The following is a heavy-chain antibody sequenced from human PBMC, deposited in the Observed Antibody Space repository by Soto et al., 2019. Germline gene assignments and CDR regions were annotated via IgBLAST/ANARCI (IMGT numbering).Heavy chain of an antibody. D-gene: IGHD4-17*01. J-gene: IGHJ6*02. V-gene: IGHV3-21*01. CDR2: IRSSSSYI. Sequence: EVQLVESGGGLVKPGGPLSLSCAASGFTFSSYSMNWVRQAPGKGLEWVPSIRSSSSYIYYADQVKGRLTIARDNAKTALSLHMNSLRAEDTAVYYCARDGASHYYYYCMDVWGQGYTFTFSS. CDR1: GFTFSSYS. CDR3: ARDGASHYYYYCMDV.